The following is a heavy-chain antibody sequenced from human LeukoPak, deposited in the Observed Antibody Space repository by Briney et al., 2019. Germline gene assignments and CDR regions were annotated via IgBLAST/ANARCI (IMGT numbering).Heavy chain of an antibody. CDR2: IYPGDSDT. CDR1: GYSFTSYW. D-gene: IGHD6-6*01. V-gene: IGHV5-51*01. CDR3: ARAGGGSSSPSADLDY. Sequence: GESLKISCKGSGYSFTSYWIGWVRQMPGKGLEWMGIIYPGDSDTRYSPSFQGQVTISADKSISTAYLQWSSLKASDTAMYYCARAGGGSSSPSADLDYWGQGTLVTVSS. J-gene: IGHJ4*02.